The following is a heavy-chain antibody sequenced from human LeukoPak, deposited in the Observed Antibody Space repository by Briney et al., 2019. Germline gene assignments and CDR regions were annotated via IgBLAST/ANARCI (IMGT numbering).Heavy chain of an antibody. CDR1: GFTFSSYE. J-gene: IGHJ6*03. CDR2: ISSSGSTI. Sequence: GGSLRLSCAASGFTFSSYEMNWVRQAPGKGLEWVSYISSSGSTIYYADSVKGRFTISRDNAKNSLYLQMNSLRAADTAVYYCARGDNSVVVVVAATGYMDVWGKGTTVTISS. CDR3: ARGDNSVVVVVAATGYMDV. V-gene: IGHV3-48*03. D-gene: IGHD2-15*01.